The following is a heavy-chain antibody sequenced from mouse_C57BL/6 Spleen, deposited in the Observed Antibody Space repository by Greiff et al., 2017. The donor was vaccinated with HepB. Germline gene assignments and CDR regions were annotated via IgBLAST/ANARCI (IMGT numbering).Heavy chain of an antibody. J-gene: IGHJ4*01. CDR1: GYTFTSYW. CDR3: ARGVITWNYAMDY. D-gene: IGHD1-1*01. CDR2: IDPSDSYT. Sequence: QVQLQQPGAELVRPGTSVKLSCKASGYTFTSYWMHWVKQRPGQGLEWIGVIDPSDSYTNYNQKFKGKATLTVDTSSSTAYMQLSSLTSEDSAVYYCARGVITWNYAMDYWGQGTSVTVSS. V-gene: IGHV1-59*01.